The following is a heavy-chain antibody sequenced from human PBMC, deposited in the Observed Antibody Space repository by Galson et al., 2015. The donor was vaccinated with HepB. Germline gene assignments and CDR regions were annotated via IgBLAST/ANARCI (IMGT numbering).Heavy chain of an antibody. D-gene: IGHD1-26*01. V-gene: IGHV3-30-3*01. CDR3: ARDKDSGSYLPH. CDR1: GFTFSNYA. CDR2: ISYDGSNK. J-gene: IGHJ1*01. Sequence: SLRLSCAASGFTFSNYAMHWVRQAPGKGLEWVAVISYDGSNKYYADSVKGRFTISRDNSKSTLYVQMNSLRAEDTAVYYWARDKDSGSYLPHWGQGTLVTVSS.